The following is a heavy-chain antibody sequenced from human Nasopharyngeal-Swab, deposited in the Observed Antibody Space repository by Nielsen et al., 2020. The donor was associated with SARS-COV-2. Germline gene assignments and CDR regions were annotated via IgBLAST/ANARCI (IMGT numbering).Heavy chain of an antibody. V-gene: IGHV4-4*07. Sequence: SETLSLTCTVSGGSISSYYWSWIRQPAGKGLEWIGRIYTSGSTNYNPSLKSRVTMSVDTSKNQFSLKLSSVTAADTAVYYCVRLYDSTDYYYGMDVWGQGTTVTVSS. D-gene: IGHD2/OR15-2a*01. CDR1: GGSISSYY. CDR3: VRLYDSTDYYYGMDV. CDR2: IYTSGST. J-gene: IGHJ6*02.